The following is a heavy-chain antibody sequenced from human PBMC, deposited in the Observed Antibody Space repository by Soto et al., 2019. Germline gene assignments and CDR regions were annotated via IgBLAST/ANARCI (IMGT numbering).Heavy chain of an antibody. J-gene: IGHJ6*02. CDR3: ARQEYGSGSYYNADYYYGMDV. CDR2: IYPGDSDT. V-gene: IGHV5-51*01. D-gene: IGHD3-10*01. CDR1: GYSFTSYW. Sequence: PGESLKISCKGSGYSFTSYWIGWVRQMPGKGLEWMGIIYPGDSDTRYSPSFQGQVTISADKPISTAYLQWSSLKASDTAMYYCARQEYGSGSYYNADYYYGMDVWGQGTTVTVSS.